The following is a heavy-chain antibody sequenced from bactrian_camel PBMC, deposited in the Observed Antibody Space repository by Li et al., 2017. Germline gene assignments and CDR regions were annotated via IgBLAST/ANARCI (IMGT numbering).Heavy chain of an antibody. CDR1: GYTYIGAC. CDR2: IDGDDKI. D-gene: IGHD1*01. J-gene: IGHJ4*01. V-gene: IGHV3S9*01. CDR3: GADFVCPLFKQMSSVESQVSY. Sequence: QLVESGGGSVQPGGSLRLTCSVSGYTYIGACMAWFRQVPGKKREGLASIDGDDKIYYNDDAKGHFTISKEHGKNVPMYLQISNSEPEDTAMYYCGADFVCPLFKQMSSVESQVSYWGHGTQVTVS.